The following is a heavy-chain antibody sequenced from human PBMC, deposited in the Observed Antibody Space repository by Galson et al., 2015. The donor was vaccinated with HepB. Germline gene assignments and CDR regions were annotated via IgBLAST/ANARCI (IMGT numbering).Heavy chain of an antibody. CDR1: GFAFGTSG. D-gene: IGHD3-10*01. J-gene: IGHJ5*02. CDR2: IWYDGSDE. Sequence: SLRLSCAASGFAFGTSGMHWVRQAPGKGLEWVAVIWYDGSDEAYADSVKGRFTISRDNSKNILYLQMNGLRTDDTAAYYCARVHVAPSAVLRFDDRGQASVLTGTS. CDR3: ARVHVAPSAVLRFDD. V-gene: IGHV3-33*01.